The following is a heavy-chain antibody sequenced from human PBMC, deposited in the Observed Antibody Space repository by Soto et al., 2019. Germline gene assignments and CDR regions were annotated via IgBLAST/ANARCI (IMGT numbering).Heavy chain of an antibody. CDR3: MLGSGWKDFDY. V-gene: IGHV4-59*04. D-gene: IGHD3-22*01. CDR2: IYYTGST. J-gene: IGHJ4*02. CDR1: CGSISNYY. Sequence: SETLSLPCTVSCGSISNYYWSWIRQPPGKGLEWIGYIYYTGSTYYNPSLKSRVTISVDTSKNQFSLKLSSVTAADTAVYYCMLGSGWKDFDYWGQGTLVTVSS.